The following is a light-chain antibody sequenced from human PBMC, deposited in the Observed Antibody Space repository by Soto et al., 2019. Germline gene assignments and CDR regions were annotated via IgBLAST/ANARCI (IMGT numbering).Light chain of an antibody. Sequence: QSALTQPHSVSGSPGQSVTICCTGTSSDVGGYNYVSWYQQHPGKAPKLMIYDVSERPSGVPDRFSGSKSGNTASLTVSGLQADDEADYYCCSYAGSYTFYVFGTGTKLTVL. J-gene: IGLJ1*01. CDR1: SSDVGGYNY. V-gene: IGLV2-11*01. CDR2: DVS. CDR3: CSYAGSYTFYV.